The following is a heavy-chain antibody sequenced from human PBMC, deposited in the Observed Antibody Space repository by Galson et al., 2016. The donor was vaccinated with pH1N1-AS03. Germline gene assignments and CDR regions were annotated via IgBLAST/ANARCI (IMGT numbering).Heavy chain of an antibody. V-gene: IGHV1-46*01. D-gene: IGHD3-16*02. CDR3: ARRYYFDY. CDR1: GYTLTRYY. Sequence: SVKVSCKASGYTLTRYYMHWVRQAPGQGLEWMGIIDPSGGPTTYEPKFQSRITITTDTSTSTVYLELVRLRSEDTAVYYCARRYYFDYSGQGTLVTVS. J-gene: IGHJ4*02. CDR2: IDPSGGPT.